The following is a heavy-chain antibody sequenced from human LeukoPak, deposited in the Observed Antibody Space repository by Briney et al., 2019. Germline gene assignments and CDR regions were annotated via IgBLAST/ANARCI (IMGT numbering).Heavy chain of an antibody. V-gene: IGHV3-74*01. CDR3: VAARADFDY. D-gene: IGHD2-15*01. CDR2: INSDGTST. CDR1: GVTLSSYC. Sequence: QPGGSLRLSCAASGVTLSSYCMHWVRQAPGKGLVWVSRINSDGTSTTYADPVKGRFTISRDTAKNSLYLQMNSLRAEDTAVYYCVAARADFDYWGQGTLVTVSS. J-gene: IGHJ4*02.